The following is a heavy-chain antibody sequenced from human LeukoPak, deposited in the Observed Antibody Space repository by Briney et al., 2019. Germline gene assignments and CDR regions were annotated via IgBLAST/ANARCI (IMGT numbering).Heavy chain of an antibody. CDR2: IFDGGNT. D-gene: IGHD6-19*01. J-gene: IGHJ4*02. CDR3: ARGYGRRQWLVGY. CDR1: GGSISSYY. V-gene: IGHV4-59*01. Sequence: PSETLSLTCTVSGGSISSYYWSWIRQPPGQGLEWIGYIFDGGNTNYNPSLKSRVTISVDTSKNQFSLNLTSVTAADTAVYYCARGYGRRQWLVGYWGQGTLVTVSS.